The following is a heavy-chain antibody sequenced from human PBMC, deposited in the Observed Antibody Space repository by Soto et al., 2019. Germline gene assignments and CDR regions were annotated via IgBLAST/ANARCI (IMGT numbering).Heavy chain of an antibody. J-gene: IGHJ1*01. V-gene: IGHV2-5*02. Sequence: QITLKESGPTLVKPTQTLTLTCTFSGFSLSTSGVGVGWIRQPPGKALERVALIYWDDDKRYSPSLKSRLTITKDTSKNQVVLTMTNIDPVDTATYYCAHRWSGYFHHWGQGTLVTVSS. CDR3: AHRWSGYFHH. CDR2: IYWDDDK. CDR1: GFSLSTSGVG. D-gene: IGHD1-26*01.